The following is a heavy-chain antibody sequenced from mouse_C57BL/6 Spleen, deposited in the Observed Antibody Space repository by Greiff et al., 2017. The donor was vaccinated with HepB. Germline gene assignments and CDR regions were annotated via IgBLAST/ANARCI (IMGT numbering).Heavy chain of an antibody. CDR2: IYPGDGDT. J-gene: IGHJ4*01. D-gene: IGHD2-14*01. CDR3: ARSDRDYAMDY. Sequence: VQRVESGAELVKPGASVKISCKASGYAFSSYWMNWVKQRPGKGLEWIGQIYPGDGDTNYNGKFKGKATLTADKSSSTAYMQLSSLTSEDSAVYFCARSDRDYAMDYWGQGTSVTVSS. CDR1: GYAFSSYW. V-gene: IGHV1-80*01.